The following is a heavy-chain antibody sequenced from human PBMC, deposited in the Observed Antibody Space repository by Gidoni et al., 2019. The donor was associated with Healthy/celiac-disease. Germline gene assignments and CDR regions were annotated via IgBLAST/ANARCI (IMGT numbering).Heavy chain of an antibody. J-gene: IGHJ6*02. V-gene: IGHV1-2*04. CDR2: INPNSGGT. Sequence: QVQLVQSGAEVKKPGASVKVSCKASGYTFTGSYMHWVRQAPGQGLEWMGWINPNSGGTNYAQKFQGWVTMTRDTSISTAYMELSRLRSDDTAVYYCARDRIAARPGYYYYGMDVWGQGTTVTVSS. CDR3: ARDRIAARPGYYYYGMDV. D-gene: IGHD6-6*01. CDR1: GYTFTGSY.